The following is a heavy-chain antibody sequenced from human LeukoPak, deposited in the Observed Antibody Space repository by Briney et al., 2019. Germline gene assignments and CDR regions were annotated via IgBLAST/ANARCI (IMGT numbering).Heavy chain of an antibody. CDR1: GGTFSSYA. Sequence: SVKVSCKASGGTFSSYAISWVRQAPGQGLEWMGRIIPIFGTANYAQKFQGRVTITTDESTSTAYMELSSLRSEDTAVYYCATTPGDIVAPQVAAGPDYWGQGTLVTVSS. J-gene: IGHJ4*02. CDR2: IIPIFGTA. CDR3: ATTPGDIVAPQVAAGPDY. D-gene: IGHD5-12*01. V-gene: IGHV1-69*05.